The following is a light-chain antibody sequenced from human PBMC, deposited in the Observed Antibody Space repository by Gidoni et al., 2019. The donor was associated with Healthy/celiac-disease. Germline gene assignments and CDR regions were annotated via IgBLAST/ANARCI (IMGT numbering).Light chain of an antibody. CDR1: SSDVGSYNL. V-gene: IGLV2-23*01. J-gene: IGLJ1*01. CDR3: CSYAGSSTLG. CDR2: EGR. Sequence: QSALTQPASVSGSPGQSITISCTGTSSDVGSYNLVSWYHQHPGKAPKLMIYEGRKRPSGVAKRFSGSKSGNTASLTISGLQAEDEADYYCCSYAGSSTLGFGTGTKVTVL.